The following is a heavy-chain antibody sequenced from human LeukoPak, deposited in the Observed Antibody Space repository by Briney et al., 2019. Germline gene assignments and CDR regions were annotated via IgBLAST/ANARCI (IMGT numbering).Heavy chain of an antibody. CDR1: GGSFSGYY. D-gene: IGHD5-24*01. CDR2: INHSGST. J-gene: IGHJ4*02. CDR3: AGAQEGDGYFLGLFDY. V-gene: IGHV4-34*01. Sequence: SETLSLTCAVYGGSFSGYYWSWIRQPPGKGLEWIGEINHSGSTNYNPSLKSRVTISVDTSKNQFSLKLSSVTAADTAVYYCAGAQEGDGYFLGLFDYWGQGTLVTVSS.